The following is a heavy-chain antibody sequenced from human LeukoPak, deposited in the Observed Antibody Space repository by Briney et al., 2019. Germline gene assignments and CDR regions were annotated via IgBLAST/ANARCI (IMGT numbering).Heavy chain of an antibody. CDR3: ARGGTAVIAPYAFDI. Sequence: SETLTLTCTVSGGSISSYYWSWIRQPPGKGLEWIGYIYFSGRTNCNPTVKSLVAMSVDTSKKQFSLKLSSLTAADTAVYYCARGGTAVIAPYAFDIWGQGTMVTVSS. J-gene: IGHJ3*02. CDR2: IYFSGRT. D-gene: IGHD4-23*01. CDR1: GGSISSYY. V-gene: IGHV4-59*01.